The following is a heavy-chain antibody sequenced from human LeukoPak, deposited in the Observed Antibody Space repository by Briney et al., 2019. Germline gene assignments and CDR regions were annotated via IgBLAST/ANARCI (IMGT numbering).Heavy chain of an antibody. V-gene: IGHV3-23*01. Sequence: GGSLRLSCAASGVTFISYAMSWGRQAPGEGLEWGSAIIGSGSSTYSADSVKGRFTTSRDNSKTTLFLQMTSLRAEATAVYYCAKDRPQQLVSDFWGQGTLVTVSS. J-gene: IGHJ4*02. D-gene: IGHD6-13*01. CDR1: GVTFISYA. CDR3: AKDRPQQLVSDF. CDR2: IIGSGSST.